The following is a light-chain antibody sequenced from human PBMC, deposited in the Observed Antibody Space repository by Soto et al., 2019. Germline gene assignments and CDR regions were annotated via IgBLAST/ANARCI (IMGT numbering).Light chain of an antibody. J-gene: IGKJ4*01. CDR3: QQYYIYPLT. V-gene: IGKV1-5*03. Sequence: DIQMTQSPSTLSASVGDRVTITCRACQSIVNWLAWYQQKPGKAPELLISEASTLKSGVPSRFSGSGSGTEFTLTISSLQPDDFATYYCQQYYIYPLTFGGGTKVDIK. CDR2: EAS. CDR1: QSIVNW.